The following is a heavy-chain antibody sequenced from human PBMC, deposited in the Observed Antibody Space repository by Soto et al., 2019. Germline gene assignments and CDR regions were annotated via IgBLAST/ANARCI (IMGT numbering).Heavy chain of an antibody. J-gene: IGHJ4*02. CDR2: ISYDGSNK. D-gene: IGHD3-22*01. CDR3: AKVLYYYDSSGTFDY. Sequence: GGSLRLSCAASGFTFSSYGMHWVRQAPGKGLEWVAVISYDGSNKYYADSVKGRFTISRDNSKNTLYLQMNSLRAEDTAVYYCAKVLYYYDSSGTFDYWGQGTLVTVSS. CDR1: GFTFSSYG. V-gene: IGHV3-30*18.